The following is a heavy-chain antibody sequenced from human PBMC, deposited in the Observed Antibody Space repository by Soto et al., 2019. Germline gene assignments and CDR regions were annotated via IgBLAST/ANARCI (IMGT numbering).Heavy chain of an antibody. Sequence: QVQLVESGGGVVQPGRSLRLSCAASGFTSSSYGMHWVRQAPGKGLEWVAVISYDGSNKYYADSVKGRFTISRDNSKNTLYLQMNSLRAEDTAVYYCAKDAGYSQNWGQGTLVTVSS. CDR1: GFTSSSYG. CDR2: ISYDGSNK. V-gene: IGHV3-30*18. D-gene: IGHD6-13*01. J-gene: IGHJ4*02. CDR3: AKDAGYSQN.